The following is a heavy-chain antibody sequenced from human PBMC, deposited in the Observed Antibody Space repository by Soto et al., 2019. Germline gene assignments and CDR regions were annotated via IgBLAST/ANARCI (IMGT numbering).Heavy chain of an antibody. V-gene: IGHV5-51*01. J-gene: IGHJ4*02. D-gene: IGHD2-15*01. Sequence: PGESLKISCMGSGYSFTSYWIGWVRQMPGKGLEWMGIIYPGDSDTRYSPSFQGQVTISADKSISTAYLQWSSLKASDTAMYYCARLADCSGGSCYSGGFDYWGQGTLVTV. CDR3: ARLADCSGGSCYSGGFDY. CDR1: GYSFTSYW. CDR2: IYPGDSDT.